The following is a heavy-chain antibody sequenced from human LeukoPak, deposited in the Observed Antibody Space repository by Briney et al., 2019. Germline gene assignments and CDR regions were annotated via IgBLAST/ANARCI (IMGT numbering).Heavy chain of an antibody. D-gene: IGHD6-19*01. CDR1: GYTFTSYD. CDR3: ARASSGWRTFYYYYGMDV. CDR2: KNPNSGNT. Sequence: ASVKVSCKASGYTFTSYDINWVRQATGQGLEWMGWKNPNSGNTGYAQKFQGRVTTTRNTSISTAYMELSSLRSEDTAVYYCARASSGWRTFYYYYGMDVWGQETTVTVSS. V-gene: IGHV1-8*01. J-gene: IGHJ6*02.